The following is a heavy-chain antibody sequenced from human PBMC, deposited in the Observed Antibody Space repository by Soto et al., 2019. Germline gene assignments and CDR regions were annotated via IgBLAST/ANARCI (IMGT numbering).Heavy chain of an antibody. V-gene: IGHV4-59*08. CDR3: GRLHEGYSSTWIDS. Sequence: PSETLSLTCSVSGGSMSNYYWTWIRQPPGKGLEWIGYVNYIGSTRYNPSLNSRVIISVDTSKTQFSQRMNSVTAADTAVYYCGRLHEGYSSTWIDSWGQGTLVTVSS. J-gene: IGHJ4*02. D-gene: IGHD6-13*01. CDR2: VNYIGST. CDR1: GGSMSNYY.